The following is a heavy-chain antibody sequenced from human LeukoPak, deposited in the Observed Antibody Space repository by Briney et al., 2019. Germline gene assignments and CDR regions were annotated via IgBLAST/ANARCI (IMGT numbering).Heavy chain of an antibody. CDR1: GGSISSNY. CDR2: IHYSGST. Sequence: PSETLSLTCSVSGGSISSNYWTWIRQPPGKGLEWIGYIHYSGSTNYNPSLKSRVTISLDTSKNNFSLKLSSVTAADTAVYYCASRVAAASTPWYFDLWGRGTLVTVCS. V-gene: IGHV4-59*01. J-gene: IGHJ2*01. CDR3: ASRVAAASTPWYFDL. D-gene: IGHD6-13*01.